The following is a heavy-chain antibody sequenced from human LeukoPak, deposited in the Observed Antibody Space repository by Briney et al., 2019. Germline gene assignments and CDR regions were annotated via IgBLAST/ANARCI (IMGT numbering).Heavy chain of an antibody. CDR2: ISWDGGST. D-gene: IGHD3-9*01. Sequence: SGGSLRLSCAASGFTFDDYTMHWVRHAPGKGLEWVSLISWDGGSTYYADSVKGRFTISRDNSKNSLYLQMNSLRTEDTALYYCAKDPRGDYDILTGYSLPDYWGQGTLVTVSS. CDR1: GFTFDDYT. CDR3: AKDPRGDYDILTGYSLPDY. J-gene: IGHJ4*02. V-gene: IGHV3-43*01.